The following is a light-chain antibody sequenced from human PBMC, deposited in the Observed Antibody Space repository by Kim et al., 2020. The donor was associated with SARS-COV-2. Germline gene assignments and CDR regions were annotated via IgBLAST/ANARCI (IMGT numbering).Light chain of an antibody. Sequence: ASVGDRVIITCRPSQAISNWLAWYQQKPGRAPKLLIYAASSLQVGVSSRFSGSASGTDFTLTIDNLQPEDFATYYCQQANSFPRTFGQGTKVDIK. CDR3: QQANSFPRT. CDR1: QAISNW. CDR2: AAS. V-gene: IGKV1-12*01. J-gene: IGKJ1*01.